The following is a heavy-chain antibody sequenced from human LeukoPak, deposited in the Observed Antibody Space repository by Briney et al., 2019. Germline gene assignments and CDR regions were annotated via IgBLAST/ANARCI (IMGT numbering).Heavy chain of an antibody. CDR1: GFTFSSYS. Sequence: GGSLRLSCAASGFTFSSYSMNLVRQAPEKGLEWVSSISSSSSYIYYADSVKGRFTISRDNAKNSLYLQMNSLRAEDTAVYYCARDVTGTQFDSWGQGTLVTVSS. CDR2: ISSSSSYI. D-gene: IGHD1-20*01. J-gene: IGHJ4*02. CDR3: ARDVTGTQFDS. V-gene: IGHV3-21*01.